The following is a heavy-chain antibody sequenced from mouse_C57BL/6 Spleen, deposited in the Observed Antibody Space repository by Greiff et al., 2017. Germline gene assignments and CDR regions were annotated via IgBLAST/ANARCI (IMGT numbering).Heavy chain of an antibody. V-gene: IGHV5-17*01. D-gene: IGHD2-3*01. J-gene: IGHJ4*01. CDR2: ISSGSSTI. CDR1: GFTFSDYG. Sequence: DVKLVESGGGLVKPGGSLKLSCAASGFTFSDYGMHWVRQAPEKGLEWVAYISSGSSTIYYADTVKGRFTISRDNAKNTLFLQMTSLRSEDTAMYYCARDGYYYYAMDYWGQGTSVTVSS. CDR3: ARDGYYYYAMDY.